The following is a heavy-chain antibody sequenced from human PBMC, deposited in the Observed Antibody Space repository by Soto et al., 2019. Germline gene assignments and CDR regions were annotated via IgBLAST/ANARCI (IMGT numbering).Heavy chain of an antibody. D-gene: IGHD3-22*01. CDR1: GFTFSSYA. J-gene: IGHJ5*02. CDR3: ARGDVYYYDSSGWYNWFDP. V-gene: IGHV3-23*01. Sequence: EVQLLESGGGLVQPGGSLRLSCAASGFTFSSYAMSWVRQAPGKGLEWVSAISGSGGSTYYADSVKGRFTISRDNSKNTLYLQMNSLRAEDTAVYYCARGDVYYYDSSGWYNWFDPWGQGTLVTVSS. CDR2: ISGSGGST.